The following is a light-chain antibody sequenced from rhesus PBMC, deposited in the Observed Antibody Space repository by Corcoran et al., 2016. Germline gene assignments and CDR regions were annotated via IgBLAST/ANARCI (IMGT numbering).Light chain of an antibody. Sequence: DIQMTQSPSSLSASVGDTVTITCRASQGISSYLNWFQQKPGKAPKLLIYDASSLESGVPSRFSGSGSWTDFTLTISSLQTEDFAAYYCLQHNSYPWTFGQGTKVEIK. CDR1: QGISSY. J-gene: IGKJ1*01. CDR3: LQHNSYPWT. CDR2: DAS. V-gene: IGKV1-28*03.